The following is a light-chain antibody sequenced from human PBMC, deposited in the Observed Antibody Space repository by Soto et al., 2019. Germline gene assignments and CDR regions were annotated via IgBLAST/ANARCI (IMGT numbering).Light chain of an antibody. CDR3: QQYGSSGT. J-gene: IGKJ1*01. CDR1: QRISGY. CDR2: GAS. Sequence: IVVTQSPATLSLSQGERATLSCRASQRISGYLAWYQQRPGQAPRLPIYGASTRATGIPDRFSGSGSGTDFTLTISRLEPEDFAVYYSQQYGSSGTFGQGTRWIS. V-gene: IGKV3-20*01.